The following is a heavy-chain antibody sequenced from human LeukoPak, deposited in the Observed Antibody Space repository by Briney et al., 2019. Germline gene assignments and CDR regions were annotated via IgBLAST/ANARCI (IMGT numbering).Heavy chain of an antibody. V-gene: IGHV4-59*01. Sequence: SETLSLTCTVSGGSISSFYWSRIRQPPGKGLEWIGYIYYTGSTNYNPSLKSRVTISVDTSKNQFSLKLSFVTPADTAVYCARGVVAAPQTFHYWGQGTLVTVSS. CDR3: ARGVVAAPQTFHY. J-gene: IGHJ4*02. CDR1: GGSISSFY. CDR2: IYYTGST. D-gene: IGHD2-15*01.